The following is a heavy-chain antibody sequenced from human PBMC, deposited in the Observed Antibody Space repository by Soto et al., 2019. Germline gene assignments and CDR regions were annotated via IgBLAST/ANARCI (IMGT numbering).Heavy chain of an antibody. V-gene: IGHV1-46*01. Sequence: SVKVSCKASGYTFTSYYIHWVRQAPGQGLEWMGLINPSGGTTVDPQKFQGRVTMTRDTSTSTVYMELSSLRSEDTAVYYCARDWEFGYWGQGTLVTVSS. J-gene: IGHJ4*02. CDR1: GYTFTSYY. D-gene: IGHD3-10*01. CDR2: INPSGGTT. CDR3: ARDWEFGY.